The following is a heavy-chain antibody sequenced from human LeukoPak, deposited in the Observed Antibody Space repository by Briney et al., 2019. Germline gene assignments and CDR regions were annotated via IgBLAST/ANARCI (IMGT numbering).Heavy chain of an antibody. CDR1: GGSISSSSYY. CDR3: ARQDSFGESNINWFDP. CDR2: IYYNGST. Sequence: SETLSLTCTVSGGSISSSSYYWGWIRQPPGKGLEWIGSIYYNGSTYYNPSLKSRVTISVDTSKNQFSLKLSSVTAADTAVYYCARQDSFGESNINWFDPWGQGTLVTVSS. J-gene: IGHJ5*02. D-gene: IGHD3-10*01. V-gene: IGHV4-39*07.